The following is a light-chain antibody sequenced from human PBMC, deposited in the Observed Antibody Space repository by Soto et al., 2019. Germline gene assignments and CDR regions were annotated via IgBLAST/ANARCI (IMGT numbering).Light chain of an antibody. CDR3: STWDDSLTGWV. V-gene: IGLV1-44*01. CDR1: SSNIGGNT. J-gene: IGLJ3*02. Sequence: QSVLTQAPSASGTPGQRVTISCSGGSSNIGGNTVNWYQQLPGTAPKVLIFSNNQRPSGVPDRFSASKSGTSASLAISGLQSEDEATYYCSTWDDSLTGWVFGGGTKLTVL. CDR2: SNN.